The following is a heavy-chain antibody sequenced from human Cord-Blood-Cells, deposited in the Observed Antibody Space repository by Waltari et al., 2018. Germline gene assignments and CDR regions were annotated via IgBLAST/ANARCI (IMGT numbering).Heavy chain of an antibody. D-gene: IGHD6-13*01. Sequence: QFQLVQSGAEVKKHWSSVKGSCKAYGYNLTALSMHWVRQVPGKGLEWMGGFDPEDGETIYAQKFQGRVTMTEDTSTDTAYMELSSLRSEDTAVYYCATDHPRGHAGLVRGDHWGQGTLVTVSS. CDR3: ATDHPRGHAGLVRGDH. CDR2: FDPEDGET. CDR1: GYNLTALS. V-gene: IGHV1-24*01. J-gene: IGHJ4*02.